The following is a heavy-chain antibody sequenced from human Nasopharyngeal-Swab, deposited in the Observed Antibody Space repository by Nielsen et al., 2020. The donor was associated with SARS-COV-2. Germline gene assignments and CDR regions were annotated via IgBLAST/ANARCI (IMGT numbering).Heavy chain of an antibody. V-gene: IGHV3-48*02. CDR2: ISSSGSTI. Sequence: GESLKISCVASGFTFSTYSMNWVRQAPGKGLEWVSYISSSGSTIYYADSVKGRFTISRDNAKKSLYLQMNSLRDEDTAVYYCARDIYGDYPFDYWGQGTLVTVSS. CDR1: GFTFSTYS. J-gene: IGHJ4*02. CDR3: ARDIYGDYPFDY. D-gene: IGHD4-17*01.